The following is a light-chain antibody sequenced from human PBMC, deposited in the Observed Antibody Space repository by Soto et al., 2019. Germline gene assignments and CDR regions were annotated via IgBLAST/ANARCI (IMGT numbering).Light chain of an antibody. J-gene: IGKJ1*01. V-gene: IGKV1-5*03. Sequence: IQMTQSPSTLSASVGDTVTITCRASESIYSWLAWYKQIPGKAPQLLIYKTSTLQGGVPSRFSGSGSGAEYSLTLNSLQPDDFATYYCQEYNTTSRTFGQGTRV. CDR2: KTS. CDR1: ESIYSW. CDR3: QEYNTTSRT.